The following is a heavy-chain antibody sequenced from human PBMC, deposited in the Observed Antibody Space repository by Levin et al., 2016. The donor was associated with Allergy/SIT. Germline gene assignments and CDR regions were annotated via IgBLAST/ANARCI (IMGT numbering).Heavy chain of an antibody. Sequence: VRQMPGKGLEWVAVISYDGSNKYYADSVKGRFTISRDNSKNTLYLQMNSLRADDTAVYYCAKDGLRFMDWLLSEGAWVDSWGQGTLVTVSS. CDR2: ISYDGSNK. D-gene: IGHD3-3*01. J-gene: IGHJ4*02. CDR3: AKDGLRFMDWLLSEGAWVDS. V-gene: IGHV3-30*18.